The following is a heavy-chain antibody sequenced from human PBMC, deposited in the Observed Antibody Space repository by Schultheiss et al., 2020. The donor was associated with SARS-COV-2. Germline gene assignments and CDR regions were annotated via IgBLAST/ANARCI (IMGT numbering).Heavy chain of an antibody. CDR3: ARRGGSTDRTFYFDY. D-gene: IGHD2-15*01. Sequence: SETLSLTCTVSGDSFSGSTHHWAWIRQPPGKGLEWIGSIYYSGSTNYNPSLKSRVTISVDTSKNQFSLKLSSVTAADTAVYYCARRGGSTDRTFYFDYWGQGTLVTVSS. V-gene: IGHV4-39*01. CDR2: IYYSGST. CDR1: GDSFSGSTHH. J-gene: IGHJ4*02.